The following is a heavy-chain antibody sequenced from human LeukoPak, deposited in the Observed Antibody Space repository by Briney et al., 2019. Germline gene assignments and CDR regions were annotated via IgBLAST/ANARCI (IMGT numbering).Heavy chain of an antibody. J-gene: IGHJ4*02. Sequence: SETLSLTCTVSGGSISSSSYYWGWIRQPPGKGLEWIGSIYYSGSTYYNPSLKSRVTISVDTSKNQFSLKLSSVTAADTAVYYCARDGGYCSSTSCYGGVDYWGQGTLVTVSS. CDR3: ARDGGYCSSTSCYGGVDY. V-gene: IGHV4-39*07. D-gene: IGHD2-2*01. CDR1: GGSISSSSYY. CDR2: IYYSGST.